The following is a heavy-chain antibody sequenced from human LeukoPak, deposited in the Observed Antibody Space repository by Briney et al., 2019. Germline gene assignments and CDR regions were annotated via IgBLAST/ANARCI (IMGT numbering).Heavy chain of an antibody. CDR3: AHSHVDTAFQASFYY. CDR1: GGSISSYYW. V-gene: IGHV2-5*01. J-gene: IGHJ4*02. Sequence: TLSLTCTVPGGSISSYYWSWIRQPPGKALEWLALIYWNDDKRYSPSLKSRLTITKDTSKNQVVLTMTNMDPVDTATYYCAHSHVDTAFQASFYYWAQGTLVTVSS. CDR2: IYWNDDK. D-gene: IGHD5-18*01.